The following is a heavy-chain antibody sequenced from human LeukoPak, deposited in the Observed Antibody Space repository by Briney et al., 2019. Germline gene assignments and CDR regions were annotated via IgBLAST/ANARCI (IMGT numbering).Heavy chain of an antibody. CDR1: GFIVSSNY. Sequence: PGGSLRLSCAVSGFIVSSNYMSWVRQAPGKGLEWVSVIYSGNSPYYSDSVKGRFTISRDTSKNTLYLQMSSLRADDTAVYYCARVHPRSYYAVDYWGQGTLVTVSS. J-gene: IGHJ4*02. CDR3: ARVHPRSYYAVDY. V-gene: IGHV3-66*01. D-gene: IGHD1-26*01. CDR2: IYSGNSP.